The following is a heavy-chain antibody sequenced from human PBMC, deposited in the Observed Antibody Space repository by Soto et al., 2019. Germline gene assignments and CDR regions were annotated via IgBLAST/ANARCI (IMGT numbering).Heavy chain of an antibody. Sequence: SETLSLTCAVSGGSISSGGYSWSWIRQPPGKGLEWIGYIYHSGSTYYNPSLKSRVTISVDRSKNQFSLKLSSVTAADTAVYYCARTTQESSDFWSGYYRYYFDYWGQGTLVTVSS. CDR1: GGSISSGGYS. J-gene: IGHJ4*02. CDR2: IYHSGST. CDR3: ARTTQESSDFWSGYYRYYFDY. D-gene: IGHD3-3*01. V-gene: IGHV4-30-2*01.